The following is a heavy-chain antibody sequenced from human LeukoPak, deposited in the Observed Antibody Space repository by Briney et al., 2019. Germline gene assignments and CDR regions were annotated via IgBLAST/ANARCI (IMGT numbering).Heavy chain of an antibody. CDR3: ARDTGDGFTPPGYYYYMDV. Sequence: GGSLILSCAASGFTFSRNAMHCVRQAPGKGLEWVAVISHDGSTTYYSDSVKGRFTISRDNSKNTLYLQMNSLRAEDTAVFYCARDTGDGFTPPGYYYYMDVWGTGTTVTVSS. CDR2: ISHDGSTT. V-gene: IGHV3-30*04. J-gene: IGHJ6*03. D-gene: IGHD5-24*01. CDR1: GFTFSRNA.